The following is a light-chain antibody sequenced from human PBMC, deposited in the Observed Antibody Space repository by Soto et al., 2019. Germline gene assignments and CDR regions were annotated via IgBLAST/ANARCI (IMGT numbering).Light chain of an antibody. CDR3: SSYTTRSTLV. CDR1: SSDVGAYNH. J-gene: IGLJ2*01. Sequence: QSGLTQPASVSGSPGQSITISCTGTSSDVGAYNHVSWYQQHPGKAPKLIISEVSNRPSGVSNRFSGSKSGNTASLTISGLQAEDEADYYCSSYTTRSTLVFGGGTKLTVL. V-gene: IGLV2-14*01. CDR2: EVS.